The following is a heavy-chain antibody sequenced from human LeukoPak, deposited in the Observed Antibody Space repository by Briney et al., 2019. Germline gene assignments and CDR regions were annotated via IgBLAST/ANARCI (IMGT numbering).Heavy chain of an antibody. V-gene: IGHV4-39*01. D-gene: IGHD2-2*01. CDR1: GGSISSSSYY. CDR2: IYYSGST. J-gene: IGHJ5*02. CDR3: ARHVAYCSSTSCRGWFDP. Sequence: SETLSLTCTVPGGSISSSSYYWGWIRQPPGKGLEWIGSIYYSGSTYYNPSLKSRVTISVDTSKNQFSLKLSSVTAADTAVYYCARHVAYCSSTSCRGWFDPWGQGTLVTVSS.